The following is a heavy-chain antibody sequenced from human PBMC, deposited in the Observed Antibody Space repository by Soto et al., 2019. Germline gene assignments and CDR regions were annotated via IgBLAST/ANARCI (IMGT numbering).Heavy chain of an antibody. V-gene: IGHV3-9*01. CDR3: AKGPHPGIAAAGGAFDI. D-gene: IGHD6-13*01. J-gene: IGHJ3*02. CDR2: ISWKSGSI. Sequence: GGSLRPSCAASGFTFDAYAMHWVRQAPGKGLEWVSGISWKSGSIGYADSVKGRFTISRDNAKNSLYLQMNSLRAEDTALYYCAKGPHPGIAAAGGAFDIWGQGTMVTVSS. CDR1: GFTFDAYA.